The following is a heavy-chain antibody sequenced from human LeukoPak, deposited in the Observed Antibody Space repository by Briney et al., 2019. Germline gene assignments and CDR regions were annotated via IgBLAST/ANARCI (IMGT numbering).Heavy chain of an antibody. J-gene: IGHJ4*02. CDR2: ISGSGGST. D-gene: IGHD3-22*01. V-gene: IGHV3-23*01. CDR1: GFTFSSYA. Sequence: GGSLRLSCAASGFTFSSYAMSWVRQAPGKGREWVSAISGSGGSTYYADSVKGRFTIPRDNSKNTLYLQMNSLRAEDTAVYYCAKDYDSSGYLMGCWGQGTLVTVSS. CDR3: AKDYDSSGYLMGC.